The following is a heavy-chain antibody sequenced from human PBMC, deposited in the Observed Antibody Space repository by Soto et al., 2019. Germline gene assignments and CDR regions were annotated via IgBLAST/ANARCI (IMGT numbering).Heavy chain of an antibody. CDR2: ISGSGRDT. Sequence: EVQLLESGGGLVQPGGSLRLSCAASGFTFSNYVMTWFRQRPGKGLEWVSTISGSGRDTYYADSVKGRFTISRDSSKNTLYLQINTLRAEDTAIYYCAKDADYHGSGSFLDYWGQGTLVTVSS. V-gene: IGHV3-23*01. CDR1: GFTFSNYV. J-gene: IGHJ4*02. D-gene: IGHD3-10*01. CDR3: AKDADYHGSGSFLDY.